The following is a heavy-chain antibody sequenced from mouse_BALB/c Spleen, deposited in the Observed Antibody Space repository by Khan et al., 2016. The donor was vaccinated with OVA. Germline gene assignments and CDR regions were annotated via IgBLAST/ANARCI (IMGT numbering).Heavy chain of an antibody. CDR2: IWSDGNT. J-gene: IGHJ4*01. D-gene: IGHD2-4*01. CDR1: GFSLTTYG. V-gene: IGHV2-6-1*01. CDR3: ARQPYYHYNILDY. Sequence: QMQLEESGPGLAAPSQSLSITCTISGFSLTTYGVHWVRQPPGKGLEWLAVIWSDGNTNYNSALKSRLTITKDNSQSQVFLKMNSLQTDDTAIYFCARQPYYHYNILDYGGQGTSVTVSS.